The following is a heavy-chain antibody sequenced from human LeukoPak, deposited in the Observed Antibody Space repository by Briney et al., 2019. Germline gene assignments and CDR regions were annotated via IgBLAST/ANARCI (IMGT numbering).Heavy chain of an antibody. Sequence: ASVKVSCKASGGTFSSYAISWVRQAPGQGLEWMGRIIPIFGTANYAQKFQGRVTITTDESTGTAYMELSSLRSEDTAVYYCARDAYCGGDCPFDYWGQGTLVTVSS. CDR3: ARDAYCGGDCPFDY. V-gene: IGHV1-69*05. D-gene: IGHD2-21*02. CDR2: IIPIFGTA. CDR1: GGTFSSYA. J-gene: IGHJ4*02.